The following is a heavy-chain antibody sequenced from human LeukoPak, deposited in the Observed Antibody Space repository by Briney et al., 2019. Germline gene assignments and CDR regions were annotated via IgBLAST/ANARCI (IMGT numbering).Heavy chain of an antibody. CDR2: INAGNGNT. CDR3: ARDGSGKTTTEYGMDV. J-gene: IGHJ6*04. D-gene: IGHD3-10*01. Sequence: ASVKVSCTASGYTFTSYAMHWVRQAPGQRLEWMGWINAGNGNTKYSQKFQGRVTITRDTSASTAYMELSSLRSEDTAVYSCARDGSGKTTTEYGMDVWGKGTTVTVSS. CDR1: GYTFTSYA. V-gene: IGHV1-3*01.